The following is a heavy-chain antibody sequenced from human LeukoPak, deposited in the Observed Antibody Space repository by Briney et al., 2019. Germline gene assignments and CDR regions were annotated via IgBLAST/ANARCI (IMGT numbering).Heavy chain of an antibody. J-gene: IGHJ4*02. V-gene: IGHV3-23*01. CDR2: ISGSGGTT. Sequence: GGSLRLSCAASGFTFSNYGMTWVRQAPGKGLEWVSGISGSGGTTYDADSVKGRFTVSRDNSKNILYLQMNSLRADDTAVYFCAKTQGYFDYWGQGTLVTVSS. CDR3: AKTQGYFDY. CDR1: GFTFSNYG.